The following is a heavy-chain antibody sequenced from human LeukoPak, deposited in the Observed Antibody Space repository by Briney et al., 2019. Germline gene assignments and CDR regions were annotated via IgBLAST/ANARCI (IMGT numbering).Heavy chain of an antibody. CDR3: AKGGGAFYYYGMDV. CDR1: GSSLDDYG. D-gene: IGHD3-16*01. V-gene: IGHV3-9*01. Sequence: PGGSLRLSCAASGSSLDDYGMHWVRQPPGKGLEWVSGISWNSGSIGYADSVKGRFTISRDNAKNSLYLQMNSLRDEDTALYYCAKGGGAFYYYGMDVWGQGTTVTVFS. J-gene: IGHJ6*02. CDR2: ISWNSGSI.